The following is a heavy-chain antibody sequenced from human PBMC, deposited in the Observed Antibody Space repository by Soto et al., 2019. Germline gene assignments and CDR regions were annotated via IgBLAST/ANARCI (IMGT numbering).Heavy chain of an antibody. CDR3: AKGRGGSGSLTPRVDF. Sequence: GGSLRLSCVASGFTFINYAMTWVRQAPGKGLEWVSAISGGGDTTSYADSVKGRFTVSRDGSKNTLYLQMSSLRAEDTALYYCAKGRGGSGSLTPRVDFWGQGTLVTVSS. CDR1: GFTFINYA. CDR2: ISGGGDTT. V-gene: IGHV3-23*01. J-gene: IGHJ4*02. D-gene: IGHD3-10*01.